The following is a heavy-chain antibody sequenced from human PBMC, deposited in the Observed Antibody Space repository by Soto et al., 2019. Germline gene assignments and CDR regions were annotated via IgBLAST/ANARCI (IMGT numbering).Heavy chain of an antibody. CDR1: GFTFSSYG. Sequence: QVQLVQSGGGVVQPGGSLRISCAASGFTFSSYGMHWVRQAPGKGLEWVAVIWYDGSKIYYADSVKGRFTISRDNSKSTLYRQMNSLRAEDTAVYYCARPLEQHQLGGGMDVWGQGSPVTVSS. D-gene: IGHD6-13*01. V-gene: IGHV3-33*01. CDR2: IWYDGSKI. CDR3: ARPLEQHQLGGGMDV. J-gene: IGHJ6*01.